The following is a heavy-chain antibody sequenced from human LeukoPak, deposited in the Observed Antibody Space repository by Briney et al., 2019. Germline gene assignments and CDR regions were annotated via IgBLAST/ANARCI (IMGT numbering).Heavy chain of an antibody. V-gene: IGHV4-59*08. CDR1: GGSIRSYY. D-gene: IGHD4-17*01. CDR2: VSYSGST. CDR3: ARRKSYGDYEDY. J-gene: IGHJ4*02. Sequence: SETLSLTCTVSGGSIRSYYWSWVRQPPGKGLEWIGYVSYSGSTDYNPSLKSRVIISIDTSKNQFSLKLSSVTAADTAVYYCARRKSYGDYEDYWGQGTLVTVSS.